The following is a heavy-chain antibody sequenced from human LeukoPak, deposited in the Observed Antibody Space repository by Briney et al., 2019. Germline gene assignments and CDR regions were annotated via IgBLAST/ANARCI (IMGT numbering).Heavy chain of an antibody. CDR1: GFTFSSYS. Sequence: SGGSLRLSCAASGFTFSSYSMNWVRQAPGKGLEWVSSIGSSSSYIYYADSVKGRFTISRDNAKNSLYLQMNSLRAEDTAVYYCARAGGYGDYLIDYWGQGTLVTVSS. D-gene: IGHD4-17*01. CDR3: ARAGGYGDYLIDY. J-gene: IGHJ4*02. CDR2: IGSSSSYI. V-gene: IGHV3-21*01.